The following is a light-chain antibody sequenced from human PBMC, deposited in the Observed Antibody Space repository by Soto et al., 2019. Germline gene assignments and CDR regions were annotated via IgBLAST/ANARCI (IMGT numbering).Light chain of an antibody. CDR1: SSDVGGYNY. J-gene: IGLJ3*02. CDR3: CSYAGSYTGV. Sequence: QSVLTQPRSVSGSPGQSVTISCTGTSSDVGGYNYVSWYQQHPGKAPKGMIYDVSKRPSGVPDRFSGSKSGNTASLIISGLQAEDEADYYCCSYAGSYTGVFGGGTKLTVL. CDR2: DVS. V-gene: IGLV2-11*01.